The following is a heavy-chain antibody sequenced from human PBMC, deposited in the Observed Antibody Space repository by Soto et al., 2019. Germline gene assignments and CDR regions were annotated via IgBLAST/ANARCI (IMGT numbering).Heavy chain of an antibody. CDR2: INHSGST. V-gene: IGHV4-34*01. Sequence: PSETPSLTCAVCGGSVSGSYWSWIRQHPGKGLEWIGEINHSGSTNYNPSLKSRVTISVDTSKNQFSLKLSSVTAADTDVYYCARRLTTSSWFDPSGQGPLVTVS. CDR1: GGSVSGSY. D-gene: IGHD4-17*01. CDR3: ARRLTTSSWFDP. J-gene: IGHJ5*02.